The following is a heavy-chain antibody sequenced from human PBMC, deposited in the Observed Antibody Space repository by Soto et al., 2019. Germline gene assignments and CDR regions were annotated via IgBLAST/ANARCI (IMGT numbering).Heavy chain of an antibody. V-gene: IGHV1-69*11. CDR3: AREGTENTGYSSGWFDY. CDR2: IIPFIGTA. J-gene: IGHJ4*02. D-gene: IGHD6-19*01. Sequence: SVKVSCKASGGTFSSYAISWVRQAPGQGLEWMGRIIPFIGTANYAQKFQGRVTITADESTSTAYMELTSLRSEDTAVYYCAREGTENTGYSSGWFDYWGQGTLVTVSS. CDR1: GGTFSSYA.